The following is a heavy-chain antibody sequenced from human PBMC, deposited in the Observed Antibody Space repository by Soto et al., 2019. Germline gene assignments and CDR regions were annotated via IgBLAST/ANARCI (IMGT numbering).Heavy chain of an antibody. CDR2: ISYDGSNK. CDR3: AKEEVGATHLCLDY. V-gene: IGHV3-30*18. CDR1: GFTFSSYG. D-gene: IGHD1-26*01. J-gene: IGHJ4*02. Sequence: VQLLESGGGLVQPGGSLRLSCAASGFTFSSYGMHWVRQAPGKGLEWVAVISYDGSNKYYADSVKGRFTISRDNSKNTLYLQMNSLRAEDTAVYYCAKEEVGATHLCLDYWGQGTLVTVSS.